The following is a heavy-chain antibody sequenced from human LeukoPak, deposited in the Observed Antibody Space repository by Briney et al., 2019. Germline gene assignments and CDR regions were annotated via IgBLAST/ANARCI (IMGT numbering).Heavy chain of an antibody. CDR3: ARGRGLRAVNNWFDP. CDR2: VNHSGST. V-gene: IGHV4-34*01. D-gene: IGHD3-10*01. Sequence: KPSETLSLTCAVYGGSFSGYYWTWIRQPPGKGLEWIGEVNHSGSTNYNPSLKSRVTISVDTSKNQFSLELTSVTAADTAVYFCARGRGLRAVNNWFDPWGQGTQVTVSS. J-gene: IGHJ5*02. CDR1: GGSFSGYY.